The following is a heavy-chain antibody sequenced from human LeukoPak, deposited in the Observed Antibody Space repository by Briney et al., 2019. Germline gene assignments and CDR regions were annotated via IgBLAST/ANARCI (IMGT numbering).Heavy chain of an antibody. CDR2: ISAYNGNT. D-gene: IGHD6-6*01. Sequence: GASVKVSCKASGYTFTNYGICWVRQAPGQGLEWMGWISAYNGNTNYAQKLQGRVTMTTDTSTSTAYMELRSLRSDDTAVYYCATYSSSSWWFDPWGQGTLVTVSS. V-gene: IGHV1-18*01. CDR3: ATYSSSSWWFDP. CDR1: GYTFTNYG. J-gene: IGHJ5*02.